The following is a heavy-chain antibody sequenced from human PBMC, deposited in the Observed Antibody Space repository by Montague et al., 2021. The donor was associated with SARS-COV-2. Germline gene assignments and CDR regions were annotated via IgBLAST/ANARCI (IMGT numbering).Heavy chain of an antibody. CDR3: AIRPEWQLIWFFDL. CDR1: GGSISSGTYY. D-gene: IGHD1-26*01. V-gene: IGHV4-39*01. Sequence: SETLSLTCTVSGGSISSGTYYWGWVRQPPGKGLEWIGTINYSGKTSYNPSLKSRVTISVDTSKNQFSLKLTSVTAADTAVYYCAIRPEWQLIWFFDLWGRGTLVTVSS. J-gene: IGHJ2*01. CDR2: INYSGKT.